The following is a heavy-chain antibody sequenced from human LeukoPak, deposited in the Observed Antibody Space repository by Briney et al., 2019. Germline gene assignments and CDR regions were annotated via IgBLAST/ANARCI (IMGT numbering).Heavy chain of an antibody. CDR2: ISLSSSFI. Sequence: GGSLRLSCVGSGFTFSSYSMNWVRQAPGKGLEWDSSISLSSSFIYYADSVNGRFTISRDNSKNTLYLQMNSLRAEDTAVYYCANIPEEVVAATGTGHFDYWGQGTLVTVSS. V-gene: IGHV3-21*01. J-gene: IGHJ4*02. D-gene: IGHD2-15*01. CDR3: ANIPEEVVAATGTGHFDY. CDR1: GFTFSSYS.